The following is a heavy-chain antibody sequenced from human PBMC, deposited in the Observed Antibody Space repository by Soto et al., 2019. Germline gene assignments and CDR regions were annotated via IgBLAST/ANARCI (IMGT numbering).Heavy chain of an antibody. V-gene: IGHV3-48*01. Sequence: EVQLVESGGGLVQPGGSLRLSCAASGFTFSSYSMNWVRQAPGKGLEWVSYISSSSSTIYYADSVKGRFTISRDNAKNSLYLQMNILRAEDTAVYYFSREGYYYYYCMDVWGQGTTVTVSS. CDR2: ISSSSSTI. CDR3: SREGYYYYYCMDV. CDR1: GFTFSSYS. J-gene: IGHJ6*02.